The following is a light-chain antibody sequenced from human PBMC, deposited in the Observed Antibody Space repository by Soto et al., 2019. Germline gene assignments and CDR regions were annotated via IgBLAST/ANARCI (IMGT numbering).Light chain of an antibody. CDR2: GAS. V-gene: IGKV3-20*01. J-gene: IGKJ1*01. CDR3: QQYGSSLGT. CDR1: QSVSSSY. Sequence: EMVLTQSPGTLSLSPGERASLSCRASQSVSSSYLAWYQQKPGQAPRLLIYGASSRATGIPDRFSGSASGTDFTLTISRLESEDFAVYYCQQYGSSLGTFGQGTKVEIK.